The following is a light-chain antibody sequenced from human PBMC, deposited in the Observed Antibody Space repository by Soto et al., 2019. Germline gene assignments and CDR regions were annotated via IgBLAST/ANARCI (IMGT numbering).Light chain of an antibody. CDR2: KAS. Sequence: DIQMTQSPSTLSASVGDRVTITCRASQSISSWLAWYQQKPGKAPKLLIYKASSLDSGVPSRFSGSGSGTEFTLTISSLQPDAFATYYCQQYDTYSTFGQGTKVEIK. V-gene: IGKV1-5*03. J-gene: IGKJ1*01. CDR3: QQYDTYST. CDR1: QSISSW.